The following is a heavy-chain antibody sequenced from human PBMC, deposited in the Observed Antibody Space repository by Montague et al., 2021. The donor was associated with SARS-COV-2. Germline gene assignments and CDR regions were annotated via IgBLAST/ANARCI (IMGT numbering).Heavy chain of an antibody. CDR2: INRSGSI. J-gene: IGHJ6*03. D-gene: IGHD2-2*02. CDR3: ARLGEGVVPAPILGVGPYYYYFYMDV. V-gene: IGHV4-34*01. Sequence: SETLSLTCAVSGGSFSGFYWSWVRQSPGEGLEWIGEINRSGSINXNPSLKSRVTILADASKNQFSLKLTSVTAADTAVYYCARLGEGVVPAPILGVGPYYYYFYMDVWGKGATVTVSS. CDR1: GGSFSGFY.